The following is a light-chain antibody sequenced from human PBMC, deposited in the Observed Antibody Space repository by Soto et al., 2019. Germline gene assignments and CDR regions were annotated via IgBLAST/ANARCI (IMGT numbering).Light chain of an antibody. Sequence: QLVLTQPPSVSGAPGQRVTISCTGSSSNIGAGFDVHWYQQLPGTAPRLLIYGNNNRPSGVPDRFSGSKSGTSASLAITGLQADDEADYYCQSYDSRLSGSRVFGSGTKLTVL. CDR1: SSNIGAGFD. J-gene: IGLJ1*01. CDR3: QSYDSRLSGSRV. CDR2: GNN. V-gene: IGLV1-40*01.